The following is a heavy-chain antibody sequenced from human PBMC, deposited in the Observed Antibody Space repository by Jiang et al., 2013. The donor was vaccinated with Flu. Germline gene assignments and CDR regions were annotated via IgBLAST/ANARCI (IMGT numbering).Heavy chain of an antibody. J-gene: IGHJ4*02. V-gene: IGHV6-1*01. Sequence: SQTLSLTCAISGDSVSSNSAAWNWIRQSPSRGLEWLGRTYYRSKWYNDYAVSVKSRITTNPDTSKNQFSLQLNSVTPEDTAVYYCAGDGGYSYGLSVFDYWGQGTLVTVSS. CDR2: TYYRSKWYN. CDR3: AGDGGYSYGLSVFDY. CDR1: GDSVSSNSAA. D-gene: IGHD5-18*01.